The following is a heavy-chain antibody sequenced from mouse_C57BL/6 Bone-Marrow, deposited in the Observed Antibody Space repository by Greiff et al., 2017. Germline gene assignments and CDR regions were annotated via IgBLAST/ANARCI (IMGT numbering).Heavy chain of an antibody. CDR1: GYTFTSYW. CDR3: TRPRLNYGSSYQFAY. J-gene: IGHJ3*01. V-gene: IGHV1-5*01. D-gene: IGHD1-1*01. CDR2: IYPGNSDT. Sequence: EVKVEESGTVLARPGASVKMSCKTSGYTFTSYWMHWVKQRPGQGLEWIGAIYPGNSDTSYNQKFKGKAKLTAVTSASTAYMELSSLTNEDSAVYYCTRPRLNYGSSYQFAYWGQGTLVTVSA.